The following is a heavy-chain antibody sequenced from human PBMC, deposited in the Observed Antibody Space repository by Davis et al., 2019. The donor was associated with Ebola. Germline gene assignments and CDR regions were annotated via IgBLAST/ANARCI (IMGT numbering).Heavy chain of an antibody. CDR2: IKRKTDGGTT. CDR1: GFTFSNAW. Sequence: GESLKISCVATGFTFSNAWMSWVRQAPGKGLEWVGRIKRKTDGGTTDSAAPVKGRFTISRDDSKNTLYLQMNSLKTEDTAVYYCSTGFLQYFDSLLGGALDDYWGQGTLVTVSS. J-gene: IGHJ4*02. CDR3: STGFLQYFDSLLGGALDDY. V-gene: IGHV3-15*07. D-gene: IGHD3-9*01.